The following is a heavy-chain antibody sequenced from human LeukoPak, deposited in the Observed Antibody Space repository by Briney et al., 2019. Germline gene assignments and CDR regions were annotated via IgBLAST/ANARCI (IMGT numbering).Heavy chain of an antibody. CDR2: IWYDGSNK. Sequence: GGSLRLSCAASGFTFRSYGMHWVRQAPGKRLEWVAVIWYDGSNKDYIDSVKGRFTISRDNSKNTLYLQMNSLRAEDTAVYYCAREHTIAATGTHWFGPWGQGTLVTVSS. D-gene: IGHD6-13*01. J-gene: IGHJ5*02. V-gene: IGHV3-33*01. CDR1: GFTFRSYG. CDR3: AREHTIAATGTHWFGP.